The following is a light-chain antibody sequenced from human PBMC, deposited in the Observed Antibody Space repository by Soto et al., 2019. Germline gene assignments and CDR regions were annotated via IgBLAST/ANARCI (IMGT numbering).Light chain of an antibody. J-gene: IGLJ1*01. CDR1: SSDIGSYNF. V-gene: IGLV2-23*01. Sequence: QSVLTQPASVSASHGQSITISCTGTSSDIGSYNFVSWYQQHPGKAPKLMIYEGSKRPSGISDRFSGSKSGNTASLTISGLQAEDEADYFCFSYAGSSTYVFGTGTKVTVL. CDR2: EGS. CDR3: FSYAGSSTYV.